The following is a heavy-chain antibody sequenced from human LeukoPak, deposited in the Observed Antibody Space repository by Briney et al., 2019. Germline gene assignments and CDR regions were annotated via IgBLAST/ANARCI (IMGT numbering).Heavy chain of an antibody. CDR1: GFTFSRYS. V-gene: IGHV3-21*06. D-gene: IGHD6-25*01. CDR3: ATAGYSSGWHPFDH. CDR2: ISSSSGDI. Sequence: GGSLRLSCAASGFTFSRYSMNWVRQAPGKGLEWVSYISSSSGDIYYADSVKGRFTISRDHAKNSLYLQMTSVRAEDTAVYYCATAGYSSGWHPFDHWGHGTLVIVSS. J-gene: IGHJ4*01.